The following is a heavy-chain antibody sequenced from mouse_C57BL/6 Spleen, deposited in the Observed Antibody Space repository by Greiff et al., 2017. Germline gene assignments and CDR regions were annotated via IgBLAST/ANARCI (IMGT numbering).Heavy chain of an antibody. V-gene: IGHV1-62-2*01. Sequence: QVQLQQSGAELVKPGASVQLSCTASGYTFTEYTIHWVQQRSGQGLEWIGWFSPGSGSIKYNEKFKYKATLTADKSSSTVYMELSRVTSEDAAVYFCARHEEMDYDYDVGYAMDYWGQGTSVTGSS. J-gene: IGHJ4*01. CDR2: FSPGSGSI. CDR1: GYTFTEYT. CDR3: ARHEEMDYDYDVGYAMDY. D-gene: IGHD2-4*01.